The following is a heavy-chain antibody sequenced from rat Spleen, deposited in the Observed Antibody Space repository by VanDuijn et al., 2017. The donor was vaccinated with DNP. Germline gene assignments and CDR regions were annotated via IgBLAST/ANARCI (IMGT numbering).Heavy chain of an antibody. J-gene: IGHJ2*01. V-gene: IGHV3-3*01. CDR2: INSAGST. Sequence: EVLLQESGPGLVKPSQSLSLTCSVTGYSITSNFRWSWIRKFPGNTLEWMGYINSAGSTDYNSSLKSRISITRDTSKNQFVLQVNSVTTEDTATYYCAVQLGVFDFWGQGVMVTVSS. D-gene: IGHD5-1*01. CDR3: AVQLGVFDF. CDR1: GYSITSNFR.